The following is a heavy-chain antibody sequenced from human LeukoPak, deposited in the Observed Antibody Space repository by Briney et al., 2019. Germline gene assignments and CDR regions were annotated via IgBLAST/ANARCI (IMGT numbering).Heavy chain of an antibody. Sequence: SETLSLTCTVSGGSISSSSYYWGWIRQPPGKGLEWIGSIYYSGSTYYNPSLKSRVTISVDTSKNQFSLKLSSVTAADTAAYYCARLGSSSLDYWGQGTLVTVSS. V-gene: IGHV4-39*01. D-gene: IGHD6-6*01. J-gene: IGHJ4*02. CDR2: IYYSGST. CDR1: GGSISSSSYY. CDR3: ARLGSSSLDY.